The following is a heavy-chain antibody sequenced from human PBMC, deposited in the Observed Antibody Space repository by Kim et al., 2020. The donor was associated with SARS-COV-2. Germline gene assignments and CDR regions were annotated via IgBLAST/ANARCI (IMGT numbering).Heavy chain of an antibody. V-gene: IGHV3-23*01. CDR3: AKDKCSSSCYFDY. Sequence: YADSVKGRFTISSDNAKNTLYLQMNSLRAEDTAVYYCAKDKCSSSCYFDYWGQGTLVTVSS. D-gene: IGHD6-13*01. J-gene: IGHJ4*02.